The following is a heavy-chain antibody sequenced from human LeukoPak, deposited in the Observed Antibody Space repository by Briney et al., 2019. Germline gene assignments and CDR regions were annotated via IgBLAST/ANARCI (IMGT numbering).Heavy chain of an antibody. CDR2: IYSGGST. CDR1: GFTVSSNY. CDR3: AKGDDYDILTGYYPHAFDI. Sequence: GGSLRLSCAASGFTVSSNYMSWVRQAPGKGLEWVSVIYSGGSTYYADSVKGRFTISRDNSKNTLYLQMNSLRAEDTAVYYCAKGDDYDILTGYYPHAFDIWGQVTMVTVSS. V-gene: IGHV3-53*05. D-gene: IGHD3-9*01. J-gene: IGHJ3*02.